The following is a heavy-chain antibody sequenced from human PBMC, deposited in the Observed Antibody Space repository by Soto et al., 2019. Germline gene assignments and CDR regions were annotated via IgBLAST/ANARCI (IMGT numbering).Heavy chain of an antibody. Sequence: QVELVVSGGGVVQPEGSLRLSCAASGFTFSNYGMHWVRQAPGKGLEWVAVIWFDGRNQYYAESVKGRFTIFRDNSKNTRFLQMNSLRVEDTAVYYCARDMGEYSDVGAHYMSQTTRGMNYYYYYGMDVWGQGTTVTVSS. V-gene: IGHV3-33*01. J-gene: IGHJ6*02. D-gene: IGHD3-16*01. CDR1: GFTFSNYG. CDR2: IWFDGRNQ. CDR3: ARDMGEYSDVGAHYMSQTTRGMNYYYYYGMDV.